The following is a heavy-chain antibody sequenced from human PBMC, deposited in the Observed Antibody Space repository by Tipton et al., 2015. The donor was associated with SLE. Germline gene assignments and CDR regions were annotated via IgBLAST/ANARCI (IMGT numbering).Heavy chain of an antibody. V-gene: IGHV3-23*01. CDR3: AKDSITATPLWYFDL. D-gene: IGHD6-25*01. CDR1: GFTFSSYA. CDR2: ISGSGGNT. Sequence: SLRLSCAASGFTFSSYAMSWVRQAPGKGLEWVSSISGSGGNTYYADSVRGRFTISRDNSKNTLYLQMNGLRDEDTAVYYCAKDSITATPLWYFDLWGRGTLVSVSS. J-gene: IGHJ2*01.